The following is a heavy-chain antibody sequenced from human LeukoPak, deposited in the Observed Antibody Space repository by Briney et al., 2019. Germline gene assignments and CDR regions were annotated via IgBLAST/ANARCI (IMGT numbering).Heavy chain of an antibody. CDR3: ARESITMIVVAPYNAYYFDY. V-gene: IGHV4-61*02. D-gene: IGHD3-22*01. J-gene: IGHJ4*02. CDR1: GGSISSGSYY. Sequence: SETLSLTCTVSGGSISSGSYYWSWIRQPAGKGLEWIGRIYTSGSTNYNPSLKSRVTISVDTSKNQLSLKLSSVTAADTAVYYCARESITMIVVAPYNAYYFDYWGQGTLVTVSS. CDR2: IYTSGST.